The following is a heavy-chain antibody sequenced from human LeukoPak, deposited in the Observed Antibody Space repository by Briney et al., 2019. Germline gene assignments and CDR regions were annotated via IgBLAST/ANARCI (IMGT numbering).Heavy chain of an antibody. V-gene: IGHV3-23*01. D-gene: IGHD1-26*01. Sequence: GGTLRLSCAASGFTFSSYGMSWVRQAPGKGLEWVSAMSGSGGITYYADSVKGRFTISRDNSKNTLYLQMGSLRAEDMAVYYCARELGGSYSGDAFDIWGQGTMVTVSS. CDR3: ARELGGSYSGDAFDI. CDR1: GFTFSSYG. CDR2: MSGSGGIT. J-gene: IGHJ3*02.